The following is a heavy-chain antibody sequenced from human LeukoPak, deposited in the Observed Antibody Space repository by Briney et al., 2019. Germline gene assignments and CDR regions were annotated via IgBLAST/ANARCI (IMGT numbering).Heavy chain of an antibody. V-gene: IGHV4-39*01. CDR3: ARLARVGATTGNLAY. D-gene: IGHD1-26*01. CDR2: IYYSGST. J-gene: IGHJ4*02. CDR1: GGSISNSNYY. Sequence: SETLSLTCTVTGGSISNSNYYWGWIRQPPGKRLEWIGSIYYSGSTYYNPSLKSRVTISVDTSKDQFSLKLSSVTAADTAVYFCARLARVGATTGNLAYWGQGTLVTVSS.